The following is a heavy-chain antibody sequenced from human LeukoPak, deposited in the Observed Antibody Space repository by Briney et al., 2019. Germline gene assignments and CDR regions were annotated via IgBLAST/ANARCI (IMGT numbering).Heavy chain of an antibody. CDR1: GDSISSGIYY. J-gene: IGHJ4*02. CDR2: IHYTGTI. V-gene: IGHV4-31*03. D-gene: IGHD5-12*01. CDR3: ARGVDRTKIYS. Sequence: SQTLSLTCTVSGDSISSGIYYWSWIRLFPGKGLEWIGCIHYTGTIYYNPSLTSRVTISVDTSKSQFSLNLNSVTAADTAVYYCARGVDRTKIYSWGQGTLVTVSS.